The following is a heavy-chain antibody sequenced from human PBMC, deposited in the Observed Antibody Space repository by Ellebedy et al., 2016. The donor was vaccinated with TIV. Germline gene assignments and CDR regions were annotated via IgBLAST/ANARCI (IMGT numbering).Heavy chain of an antibody. Sequence: MPGGSLRLSCGVYGGSFSGYYWSWIRQPPGKGLEWIGEINHSGSTNYNPSLKSRVTISVDTSKNQFSLKLRSVTDADTAVYYCARWNVNYYYYGMDVWGQGTTVTVSS. D-gene: IGHD1-1*01. CDR2: INHSGST. V-gene: IGHV4-34*01. J-gene: IGHJ6*02. CDR3: ARWNVNYYYYGMDV. CDR1: GGSFSGYY.